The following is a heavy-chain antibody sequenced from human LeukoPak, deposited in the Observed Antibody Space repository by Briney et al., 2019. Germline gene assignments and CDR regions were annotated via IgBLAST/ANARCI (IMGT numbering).Heavy chain of an antibody. D-gene: IGHD6-19*01. CDR2: INAGNGNT. CDR1: GYTFTSYA. CDR3: ARDGDDYSSGWSLYYFDY. Sequence: ASVKVSCKASGYTFTSYAMHWVRQAPGQRLEWMGWINAGNGNTKYSQKFQGRVTITRDTSASTAYMELSSLRSEDTAVYYCARDGDDYSSGWSLYYFDYWGQGTLVTVSS. J-gene: IGHJ4*02. V-gene: IGHV1-3*01.